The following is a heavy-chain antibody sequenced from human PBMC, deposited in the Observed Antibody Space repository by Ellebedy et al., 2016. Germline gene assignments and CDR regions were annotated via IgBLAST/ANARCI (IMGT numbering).Heavy chain of an antibody. CDR1: GGSISSGGYY. D-gene: IGHD2-15*01. J-gene: IGHJ2*01. CDR2: IYYSGST. Sequence: LRLSCTVSGGSISSGGYYWSWIRQHPGKGLEWIGYIYYSGSTYYNPSLKSRVTISVDTSKNQFSLKLSSVTAADTAVYYCARGGEVVVAATPEQSNWYFDLWGRGTLVTVSS. V-gene: IGHV4-30-4*08. CDR3: ARGGEVVVAATPEQSNWYFDL.